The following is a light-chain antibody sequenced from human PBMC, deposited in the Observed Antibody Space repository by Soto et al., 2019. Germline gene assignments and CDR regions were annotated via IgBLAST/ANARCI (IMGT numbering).Light chain of an antibody. Sequence: EVVLTQSPGTLSLSPGERATLSCRASQSISNSNLAWYQQKPGQAPRLLIYAASSRATGIPARFSGSGSGTDFTLTISRLEPEDFAVYYCQQYDSPRGTFGQGTKVEIK. CDR3: QQYDSPRGT. J-gene: IGKJ1*01. CDR2: AAS. V-gene: IGKV3-20*01. CDR1: QSISNSN.